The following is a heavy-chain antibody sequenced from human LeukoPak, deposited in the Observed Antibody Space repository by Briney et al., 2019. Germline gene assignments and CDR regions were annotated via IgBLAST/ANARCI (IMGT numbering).Heavy chain of an antibody. V-gene: IGHV1-46*01. CDR1: GYTFTTCF. D-gene: IGHD2-21*01. CDR2: IKPGDGST. J-gene: IGHJ4*02. CDR3: ARGDSGQSVY. Sequence: ASVKVSCKASGYTFTTCFLHWVRQAPGQGLEWMAFIKPGDGSTTYAQKFQGRVTVTRDTSRGTLYMELSSLRSDDTAVYYCARGDSGQSVYWGQGTLVTVSS.